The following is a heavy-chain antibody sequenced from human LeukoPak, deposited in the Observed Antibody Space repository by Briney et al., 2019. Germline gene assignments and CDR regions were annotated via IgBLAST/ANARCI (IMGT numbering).Heavy chain of an antibody. Sequence: PSETLSLTCAVYGGSFSGYYWSWIRQPPGKGLEWIGEINHSGSTNYNPSLKSRVTISVDTSKNQFSLKLSSVTAADTAVYYCARGRTVGQWLVPGLFDYWGQGTLVTVSS. CDR2: INHSGST. D-gene: IGHD6-19*01. CDR3: ARGRTVGQWLVPGLFDY. CDR1: GGSFSGYY. V-gene: IGHV4-34*01. J-gene: IGHJ4*02.